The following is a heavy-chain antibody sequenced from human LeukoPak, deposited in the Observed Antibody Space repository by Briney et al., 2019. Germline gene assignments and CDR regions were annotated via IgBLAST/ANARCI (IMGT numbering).Heavy chain of an antibody. V-gene: IGHV4-34*01. D-gene: IGHD3-16*01. Sequence: PSETLSLTCAVYGGSFSGYYWSWIRQPPGKGLEWIGEINHSGSTNYNPSLKSRVTISVDTSKNQFSLKLSSVTAADTAVYYCARGLRAYYYYYMDAWGKGTTVTVSS. CDR1: GGSFSGYY. CDR2: INHSGST. J-gene: IGHJ6*03. CDR3: ARGLRAYYYYYMDA.